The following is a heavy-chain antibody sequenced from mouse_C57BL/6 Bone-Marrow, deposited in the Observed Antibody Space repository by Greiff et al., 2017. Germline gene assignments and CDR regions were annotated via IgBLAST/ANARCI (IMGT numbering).Heavy chain of an antibody. J-gene: IGHJ4*01. CDR3: ARHSLYYYGSRGYYAMDY. Sequence: QVQLKESGAELVKPGASVKLSCKASGYTFTEYTIHWVKQRSGQGLEWIGWFYPGSGSIKYNEKFKDKATLNADKSSSTVYMELSRLTSEDSAVYFCARHSLYYYGSRGYYAMDYWGQGTSVTVSS. D-gene: IGHD1-1*01. CDR1: GYTFTEYT. CDR2: FYPGSGSI. V-gene: IGHV1-62-2*01.